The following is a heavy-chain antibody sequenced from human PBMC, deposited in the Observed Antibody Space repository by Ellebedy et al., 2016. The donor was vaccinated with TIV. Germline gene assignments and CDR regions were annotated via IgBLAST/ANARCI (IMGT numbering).Heavy chain of an antibody. D-gene: IGHD4-23*01. CDR3: ARDPVGVGPAFDV. CDR1: GFTFSSYA. J-gene: IGHJ3*01. V-gene: IGHV3-23*01. Sequence: PGGSLRLSCAASGFTFSSYAMNWVRQAPGKGLEWVSTVSGSGGGEYYTDSVKGRFTISRDNSKDTLFLQMNSLRAEDTAIYFLARDPVGVGPAFDVWGQGTMVTVSS. CDR2: VSGSGGGE.